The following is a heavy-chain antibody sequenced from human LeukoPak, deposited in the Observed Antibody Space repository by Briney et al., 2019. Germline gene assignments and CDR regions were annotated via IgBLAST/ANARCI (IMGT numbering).Heavy chain of an antibody. CDR2: IYYSGST. CDR3: ARGVGYCSGGSCSVPEF. J-gene: IGHJ4*02. Sequence: PSETLSLTCTVSGGSISTSYWSWIRQPPGKGLEWIGYIYYSGSTNYNPSLKSRVTISVDTSKNQFSLKLSSVTAADTAVYYCARGVGYCSGGSCSVPEFWGQGTLVTVSS. V-gene: IGHV4-59*12. D-gene: IGHD2-15*01. CDR1: GGSISTSY.